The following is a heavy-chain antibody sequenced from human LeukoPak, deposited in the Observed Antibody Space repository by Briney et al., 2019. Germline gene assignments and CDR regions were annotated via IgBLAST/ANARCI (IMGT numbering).Heavy chain of an antibody. J-gene: IGHJ1*01. CDR2: ISYDGSNK. V-gene: IGHV3-30*18. CDR1: GFTFSSYG. Sequence: GGSLRLSCAASGFTFSSYGMHWVRKAPGKGLEWVAVISYDGSNKYCADSVKGRFTISRDNSKNTLYLQMNSLRAEDTAVYYCAKDQTPPLHWGQGTLVTVSS. CDR3: AKDQTPPLH. D-gene: IGHD4-23*01.